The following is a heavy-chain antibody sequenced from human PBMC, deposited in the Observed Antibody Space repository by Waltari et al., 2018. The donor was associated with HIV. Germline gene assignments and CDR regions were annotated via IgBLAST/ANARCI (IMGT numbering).Heavy chain of an antibody. Sequence: EVQLVESGGGLIQPGGSLRLSCAASGFTVSSVYMSWVRQAPGKGLEWVSVIQSSGGTNYADSVKGRFTISRDNSKNTLYLQMNSLGAEDTAVYYCARDTTVVGTRYFDYWGRGTLVTVSS. V-gene: IGHV3-53*01. CDR3: ARDTTVVGTRYFDY. D-gene: IGHD6-13*01. CDR2: IQSSGGT. J-gene: IGHJ4*02. CDR1: GFTVSSVY.